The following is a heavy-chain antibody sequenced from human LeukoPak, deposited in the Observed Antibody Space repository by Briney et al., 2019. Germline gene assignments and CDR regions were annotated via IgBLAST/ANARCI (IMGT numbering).Heavy chain of an antibody. CDR2: ISYDGSNK. CDR1: GFTLSSYA. V-gene: IGHV3-30-3*01. Sequence: PGRSLRLSCAASGFTLSSYAMHWVRQAPGKGLEWVAVISYDGSNKYYADSVKGRFTISRDNSKNTLYLQMNSLRAEDTAVYYCARDFAHYYYGMDVWGQGTTVTVSS. D-gene: IGHD3-3*01. J-gene: IGHJ6*02. CDR3: ARDFAHYYYGMDV.